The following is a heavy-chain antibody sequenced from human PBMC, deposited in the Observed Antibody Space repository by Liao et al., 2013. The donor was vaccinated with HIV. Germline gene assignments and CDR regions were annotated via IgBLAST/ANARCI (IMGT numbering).Heavy chain of an antibody. J-gene: IGHJ6*03. V-gene: IGHV4-39*02. D-gene: IGHD5-24*01. Sequence: QLQLQESGPGLVKPSETLSLACSVSGGPISGKTYHWGWIRQPPGKGLEWIGSVYYDGTTYYNPSLRSRVAISIDTSKNHFSLRLNSVAAADTAVYYCARVGMTTITGYYYYIDVWGEWDHGRRLL. CDR1: GGPISGKTYH. CDR2: VYYDGTT. CDR3: ARVGMTTITGYYYYIDV.